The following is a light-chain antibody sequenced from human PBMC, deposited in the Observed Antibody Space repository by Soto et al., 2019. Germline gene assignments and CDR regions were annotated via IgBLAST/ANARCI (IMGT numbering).Light chain of an antibody. Sequence: QSVLAQPASVSGSPGQSITISCTGTSSDVGAYNPVSWYQQHPHRAPQVIIYKGTQRPSGVSNRFSGSTSGNAASLTISALQTDDEADYFCCSSAPESTYVCGTGTKLTVL. V-gene: IGLV2-23*01. CDR1: SSDVGAYNP. CDR2: KGT. J-gene: IGLJ1*01. CDR3: CSSAPESTYV.